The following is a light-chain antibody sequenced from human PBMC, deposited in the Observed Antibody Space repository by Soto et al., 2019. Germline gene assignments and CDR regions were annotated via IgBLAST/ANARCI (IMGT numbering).Light chain of an antibody. CDR3: QKYNNWPPSIT. Sequence: EIVMTQSPATLSMSPGERATLSCRASQSVSSNLAWYQQKPGQAPRLLIYGASTRATGIPARFSGSGSGTEFSLTISSLQSEDFAVYYCQKYNNWPPSITFGQGTRLEIK. J-gene: IGKJ5*01. V-gene: IGKV3-15*01. CDR1: QSVSSN. CDR2: GAS.